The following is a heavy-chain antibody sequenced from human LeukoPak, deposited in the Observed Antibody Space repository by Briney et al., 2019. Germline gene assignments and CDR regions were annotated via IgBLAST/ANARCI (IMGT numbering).Heavy chain of an antibody. CDR2: MYSGGST. Sequence: GRSLRLSCAASGVTFTNDAMNWVRQAPGKGLERVSVMYSGGSTYYADSVKGRFTISRDNSKNTLYLQMNSLRAEDTAVYYCARRSRIDAFDIWGQGTMVTVSS. J-gene: IGHJ3*02. CDR1: GVTFTNDA. CDR3: ARRSRIDAFDI. V-gene: IGHV3-53*01.